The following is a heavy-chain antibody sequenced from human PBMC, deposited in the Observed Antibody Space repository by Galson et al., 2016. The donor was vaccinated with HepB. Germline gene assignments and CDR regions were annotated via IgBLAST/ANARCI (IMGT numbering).Heavy chain of an antibody. CDR3: AAPRDGYNFGIVY. CDR1: GGTFSSYG. Sequence: SVKVSCKASGGTFSSYGISWVRQAPGRGLEWMGRIIPILGITNYAQKIQGRVTITADKSTSTAYMELSSLTSEDTAVYYCAAPRDGYNFGIVYWGQGTLVVVSS. J-gene: IGHJ4*02. CDR2: IIPILGIT. D-gene: IGHD5-24*01. V-gene: IGHV1-69*04.